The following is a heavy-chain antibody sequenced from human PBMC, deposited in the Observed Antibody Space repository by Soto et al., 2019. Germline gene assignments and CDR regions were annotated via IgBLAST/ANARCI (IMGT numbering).Heavy chain of an antibody. J-gene: IGHJ4*02. D-gene: IGHD2-2*01. Sequence: PGGSLRLCCATSGFTVSNYAMSWVRQAPGKGLEWVSGISGSGGSSYYADSVKGRFTISRDNSKNTLNLQMDSLRAEDTAVYYCAKKSTDSSGYSDYWGQGTVVTVSS. CDR2: ISGSGGSS. V-gene: IGHV3-23*01. CDR3: AKKSTDSSGYSDY. CDR1: GFTVSNYA.